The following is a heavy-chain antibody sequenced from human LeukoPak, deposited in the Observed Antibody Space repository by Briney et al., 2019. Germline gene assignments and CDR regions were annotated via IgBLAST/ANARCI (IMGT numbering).Heavy chain of an antibody. V-gene: IGHV3-33*01. J-gene: IGHJ4*02. D-gene: IGHD4-17*01. Sequence: GGSLRLSCAASGFTFSSYGMHWVRQAPGKGLEWVAVIWYDGSNKYYADSVKGRFTISRDNSKNTLYLQMNSLRAEDTAVYYCARERYGDYSFDYWGQGTLVTVSS. CDR2: IWYDGSNK. CDR3: ARERYGDYSFDY. CDR1: GFTFSSYG.